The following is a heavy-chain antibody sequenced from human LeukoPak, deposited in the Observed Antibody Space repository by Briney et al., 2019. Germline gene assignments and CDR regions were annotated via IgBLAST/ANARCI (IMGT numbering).Heavy chain of an antibody. CDR3: ARVGLRYCSSTSCTGGMDV. J-gene: IGHJ6*04. D-gene: IGHD2-2*01. CDR2: ISGSGGST. V-gene: IGHV3-23*01. CDR1: GFTFSSYA. Sequence: GGSLRLPCAASGFTFSSYAMSWVRQAPGKGLEWVSAISGSGGSTYYADSVKGRFTISRDNAKNSLYLQMNSLRAEDTAVYYCARVGLRYCSSTSCTGGMDVWGKGTTVTVSS.